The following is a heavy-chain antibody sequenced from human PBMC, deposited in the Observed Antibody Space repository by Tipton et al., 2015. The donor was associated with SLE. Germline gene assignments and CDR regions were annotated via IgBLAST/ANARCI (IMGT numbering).Heavy chain of an antibody. CDR3: ARGGLRDGNWFGP. J-gene: IGHJ5*02. V-gene: IGHV4-34*01. CDR1: GGSYSHYS. CDR2: IRHGGIT. D-gene: IGHD2-21*02. Sequence: TLSLTCAIYGGSYSHYSWSWVRQPPGKGLERIGEIRHGGITNYNPSLKSRITISLDTSKNHFSLKVNSMTAEDTAVYYCARGGLRDGNWFGPWRQGTLVTVSS.